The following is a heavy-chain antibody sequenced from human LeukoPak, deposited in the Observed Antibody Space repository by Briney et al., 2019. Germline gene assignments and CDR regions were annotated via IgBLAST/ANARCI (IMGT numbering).Heavy chain of an antibody. CDR3: AKSPGSVTIFGVVMGY. Sequence: GRSLRLSCAPSGFTFSSYAMSWVPQAPGQGLKWFSAISGSGGSTYYADSVKGRFTISRDNSKNTLYLQMNSLRAEDTAVYYCAKSPGSVTIFGVVMGYWGQGTLVTVSS. CDR1: GFTFSSYA. J-gene: IGHJ4*02. V-gene: IGHV3-23*01. D-gene: IGHD3-3*01. CDR2: ISGSGGST.